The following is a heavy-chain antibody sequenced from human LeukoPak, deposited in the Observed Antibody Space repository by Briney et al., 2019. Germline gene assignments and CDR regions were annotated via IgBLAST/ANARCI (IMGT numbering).Heavy chain of an antibody. CDR3: ARSYCSGGTCYERDY. V-gene: IGHV3-7*01. Sequence: GGSLRLSCAASGFTLSRYWMSWVRQAPGKGLEWVANIKQGGSEKYYVDSVKGRFTISRDNAKNSLYLQMNSLRAEDTAVYYCARSYCSGGTCYERDYWGQGTLVTVSS. CDR2: IKQGGSEK. D-gene: IGHD2-15*01. CDR1: GFTLSRYW. J-gene: IGHJ4*02.